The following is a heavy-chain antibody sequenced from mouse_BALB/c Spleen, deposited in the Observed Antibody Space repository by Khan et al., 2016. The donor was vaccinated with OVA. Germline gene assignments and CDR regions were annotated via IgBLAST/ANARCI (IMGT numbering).Heavy chain of an antibody. D-gene: IGHD1-2*01. CDR3: VRSGYGSFAF. CDR2: FFPNSGGS. CDR1: GYTFTDYN. V-gene: IGHV1S29*02. Sequence: EVQLQESGPEVVKPGASVKIPCKASGYTFTDYNLDWVRQRHGKSLEWIGYFFPNSGGSGYNQKFKTKATLTVDISSSTAYMDFRSLTSEDSAVYYCVRSGYGSFAFWGQGTLVTVSA. J-gene: IGHJ3*01.